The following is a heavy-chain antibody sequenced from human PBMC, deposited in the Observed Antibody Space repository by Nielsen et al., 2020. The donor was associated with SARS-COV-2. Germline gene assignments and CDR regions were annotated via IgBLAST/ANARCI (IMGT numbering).Heavy chain of an antibody. J-gene: IGHJ4*02. D-gene: IGHD3-10*01. Sequence: WVRQPPGKGLEWVSGINWSGDNTGYADSMKGRFTISRDNAKNSLFLQMNSLRAEDTAFYYCARGGVLWFAELPDYWGQGTLVTVSS. CDR2: INWSGDNT. CDR3: ARGGVLWFAELPDY. V-gene: IGHV3-20*03.